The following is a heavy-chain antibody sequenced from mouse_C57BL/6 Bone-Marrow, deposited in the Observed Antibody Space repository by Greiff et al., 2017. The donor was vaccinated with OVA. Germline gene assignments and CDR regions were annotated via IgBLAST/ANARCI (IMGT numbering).Heavy chain of an antibody. D-gene: IGHD2-4*01. CDR2: IWRGGST. CDR1: GFSLTSYG. Sequence: VKLQESGPGLVQPSQSLSITCTVSGFSLTSYGVHWVRQSPGKGLEWLGVIWRGGSTDYNAAFMSRLSITKDNSKSQVFFKMNSLQADDTAIYYCAKQGGMAYDYDENAMDYWGQGTSVTVSS. CDR3: AKQGGMAYDYDENAMDY. V-gene: IGHV2-5*01. J-gene: IGHJ4*01.